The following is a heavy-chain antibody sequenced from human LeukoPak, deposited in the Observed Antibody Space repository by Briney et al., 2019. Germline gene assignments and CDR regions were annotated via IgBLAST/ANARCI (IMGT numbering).Heavy chain of an antibody. V-gene: IGHV3-30*18. CDR1: GFTLSSYA. D-gene: IGHD2-15*01. Sequence: GGSLRLSCAASGFTLSSYAMSWVRQAPGKGLEWVALISFDGSNKYYADSVKGRFTVSRDNSKNTLYLHMNSLRAEDTALYYCAKVGDSWDFDYWGQGTLVTVSS. J-gene: IGHJ4*02. CDR3: AKVGDSWDFDY. CDR2: ISFDGSNK.